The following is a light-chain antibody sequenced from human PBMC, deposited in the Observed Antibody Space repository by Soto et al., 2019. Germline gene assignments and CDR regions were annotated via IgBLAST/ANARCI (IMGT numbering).Light chain of an antibody. CDR1: QDISNY. V-gene: IGKV1-33*01. J-gene: IGKJ2*01. CDR2: DAS. CDR3: QQYDNLPPYT. Sequence: DLQMTQSPSSLSASVGDRVTITCQASQDISNYLNWYQQKPGKAPKLLIYDASNWGTGVPSRFSGSGSGTDFTFTISSLQPEDIATYYCQQYDNLPPYTFGQGTKLEIK.